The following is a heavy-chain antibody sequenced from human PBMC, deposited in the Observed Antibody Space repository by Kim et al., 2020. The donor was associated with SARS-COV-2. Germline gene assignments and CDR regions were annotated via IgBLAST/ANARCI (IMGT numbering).Heavy chain of an antibody. V-gene: IGHV3-9*01. CDR3: EKDIVPGGADV. CDR1: EDNFGGLA. J-gene: IGHJ6*02. D-gene: IGHD3-10*01. CDR2: FHLKTGNI. Sequence: GGSLRLSCVVSEDNFGGLAMHWVRHAPGKGLEWVSGFHLKTGNIDYADSVRGRFTTSGDNAKNLLYLQMSSLRPEDTAIYHCEKDIVPGGADVWGQGTTVTVSS.